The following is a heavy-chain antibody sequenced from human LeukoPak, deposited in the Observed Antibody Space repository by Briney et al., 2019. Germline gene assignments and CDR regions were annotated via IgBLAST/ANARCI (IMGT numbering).Heavy chain of an antibody. V-gene: IGHV3-7*04. Sequence: PGGSLRLSCAASGFTFISYVMSWVRQAPGKGLEWGANMDQDGSGKYYVHSVRGRFTISRDNAKNTLYLQINSLRAENTDVYNSEGVRTGTTNWFDPWGMGTLVTVS. D-gene: IGHD1-1*01. CDR2: MDQDGSGK. J-gene: IGHJ5*02. CDR1: GFTFISYV. CDR3: EGVRTGTTNWFDP.